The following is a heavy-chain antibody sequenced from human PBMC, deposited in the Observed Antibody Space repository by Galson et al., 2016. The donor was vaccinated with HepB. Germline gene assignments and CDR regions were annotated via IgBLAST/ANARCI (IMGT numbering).Heavy chain of an antibody. Sequence: SLRLSCAASGFTFSSYSMNWVRQAPGKGLEWVSSTSSSGSYIYYTDSLKGRFTISRDNATNSLYLQMNSLRSEDTAVYYCARDLEGRFLDWLLMTHWFDPCGQGTLVTVSS. D-gene: IGHD3-3*01. V-gene: IGHV3-21*01. CDR1: GFTFSSYS. J-gene: IGHJ5*02. CDR2: TSSSGSYI. CDR3: ARDLEGRFLDWLLMTHWFDP.